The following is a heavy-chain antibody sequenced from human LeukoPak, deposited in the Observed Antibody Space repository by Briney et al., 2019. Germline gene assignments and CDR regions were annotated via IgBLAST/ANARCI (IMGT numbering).Heavy chain of an antibody. CDR2: IYTSGST. Sequence: PSETLSLTCTVSGGSISSYYWSWIRQPAGKGLEWIGRIYTSGSTNYNPSLKSRVTISVDKSKNQFSLKLSSVTAAATAVYYCASESSGIAVAAARGGARFDYWGQGTLVTVSS. V-gene: IGHV4-4*07. J-gene: IGHJ4*02. CDR1: GGSISSYY. D-gene: IGHD6-19*01. CDR3: ASESSGIAVAAARGGARFDY.